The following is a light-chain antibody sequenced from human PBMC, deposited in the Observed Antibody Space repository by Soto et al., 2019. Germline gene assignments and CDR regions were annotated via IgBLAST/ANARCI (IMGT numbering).Light chain of an antibody. CDR3: MQGTHWPPYT. CDR1: XXXXXXXXXXY. CDR2: KVS. V-gene: IGKV2-30*01. J-gene: IGKJ2*01. Sequence: DVVMTQSPLSLPVTLGQPASISCRSSXXXXXXXXXXYXNWFQQRPGQSPRRLIYKVSYRDSGVXDRXSGSGSGTDFXLXISRVEAEDVGVYYCMQGTHWPPYTFGQGTKLEIK.